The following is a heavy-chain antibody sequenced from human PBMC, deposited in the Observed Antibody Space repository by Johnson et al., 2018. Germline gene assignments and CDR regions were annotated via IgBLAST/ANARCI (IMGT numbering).Heavy chain of an antibody. V-gene: IGHV3-66*02. CDR1: GFTVSSNY. D-gene: IGHD5-18*01. CDR3: ARGEGDIAMVTGDAFDI. Sequence: EVQLLETGGGVVQPGRSLRLSCAASGFTVSSNYMSWVRQAPGKGLEWVSVIYSGGSTYYADSVKGRFTISRDNSKKTLCLQMNSLGAEDTAVYYCARGEGDIAMVTGDAFDIWGQGTMVTVSS. J-gene: IGHJ3*02. CDR2: IYSGGST.